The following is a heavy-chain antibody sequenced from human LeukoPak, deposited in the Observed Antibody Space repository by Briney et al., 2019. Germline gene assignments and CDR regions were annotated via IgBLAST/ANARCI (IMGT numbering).Heavy chain of an antibody. Sequence: GASVKVSCKASGYTFTGYYMHWVRQAPGQGLEWMGWINTNTGNPTYAQGFTGRFVFSLDTSVSTAYLQISSLKAEDTAVYYCARGALIAAAGSYYYYYYMDVWGKGTTVTVSS. CDR3: ARGALIAAAGSYYYYYYMDV. CDR2: INTNTGNP. J-gene: IGHJ6*03. D-gene: IGHD6-13*01. V-gene: IGHV7-4-1*02. CDR1: GYTFTGYY.